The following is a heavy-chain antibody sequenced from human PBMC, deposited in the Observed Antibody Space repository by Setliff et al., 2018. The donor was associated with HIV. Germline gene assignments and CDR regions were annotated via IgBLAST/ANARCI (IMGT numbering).Heavy chain of an antibody. CDR2: IYHSGST. CDR3: VRVDYGDYDFDY. V-gene: IGHV4-38-2*02. D-gene: IGHD4-17*01. CDR1: GYSISSGSY. J-gene: IGHJ4*02. Sequence: SETLSLTCTVSGYSISSGSYWGWIRQPPGKGLEWIASIYHSGSTYYNPSLKSRVTISVDTSKNQFSLKLSSVTAADTAVFYCVRVDYGDYDFDYWGQGTLVTVSS.